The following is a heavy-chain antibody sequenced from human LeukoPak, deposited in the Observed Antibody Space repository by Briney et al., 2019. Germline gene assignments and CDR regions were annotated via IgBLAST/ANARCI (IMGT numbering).Heavy chain of an antibody. V-gene: IGHV4-4*07. CDR2: IYTSGST. CDR1: GGSISSYY. CDR3: ARERYQLLLLDAFDI. D-gene: IGHD2-2*01. J-gene: IGHJ3*02. Sequence: PSETLSLTFTVSGGSISSYYWSWIRQPAGKGLEWIGRIYTSGSTNYNPSLKSRVTISVDTSKNQFSLKLSSVTAADTAVYYCARERYQLLLLDAFDIWGQGTMVTVSS.